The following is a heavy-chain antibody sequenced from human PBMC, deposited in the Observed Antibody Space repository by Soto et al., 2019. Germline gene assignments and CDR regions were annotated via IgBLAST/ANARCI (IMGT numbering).Heavy chain of an antibody. CDR2: TSTYSGDT. V-gene: IGHV1-18*01. J-gene: IGHJ5*02. D-gene: IGHD5-12*01. CDR3: ARHHGPTTSENWFDP. Sequence: QVHLVQSGVEVKTPGASVKVSCQASGYTFFTYDISWVRQAPGQGLEWMGWTSTYSGDTKYAQKFQGRVTMPTDTSTTTAYLELRSLRSDDTAVYYCARHHGPTTSENWFDPWGQGTLVTVSS. CDR1: GYTFFTYD.